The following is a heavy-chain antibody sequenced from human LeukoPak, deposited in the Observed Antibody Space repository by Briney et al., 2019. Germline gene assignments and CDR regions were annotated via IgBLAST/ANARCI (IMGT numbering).Heavy chain of an antibody. J-gene: IGHJ4*02. D-gene: IGHD2-15*01. CDR1: GGTFSSYA. V-gene: IGHV1-69*05. CDR2: IIPIFGTA. CDR3: ARGPLVAATWAVDY. Sequence: SVKVSCKASGGTFSSYAISWVRQAPGQGLEWMGGIIPIFGTANYAQKFQGRVTITTDESTSTAYMELSSLRSEDTAVYYCARGPLVAATWAVDYWGQGTLVTVSS.